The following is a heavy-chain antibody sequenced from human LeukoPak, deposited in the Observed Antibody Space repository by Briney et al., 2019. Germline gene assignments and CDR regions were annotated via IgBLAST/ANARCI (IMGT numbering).Heavy chain of an antibody. CDR2: IRSKAYGGTT. CDR1: GISLGDYA. J-gene: IGHJ5*02. V-gene: IGHV3-49*05. D-gene: IGHD3-16*01. Sequence: KTGGSLRLSRTASGISLGDYAMSWFRQAPGKGLEWGSLIRSKAYGGTTEYAAYVEGRFTISRDDSKSIAYLQMNSLKTEDTAVYYCTKSRFYDYVWGGSWGQGTLVTVSS. CDR3: TKSRFYDYVWGGS.